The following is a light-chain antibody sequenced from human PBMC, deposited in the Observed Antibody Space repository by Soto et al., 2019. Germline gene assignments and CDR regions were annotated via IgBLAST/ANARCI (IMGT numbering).Light chain of an antibody. Sequence: DIQMTQSPSSLSASVGDRVTITCRASQSISSYLNWYQQKPGKAPRLLIYAASSLQSGVPSRFSGSGSGTDFTLTISSLQPEDFATYYCQQSHSNPPTFGGGTKVEIK. V-gene: IGKV1-39*01. J-gene: IGKJ4*01. CDR1: QSISSY. CDR2: AAS. CDR3: QQSHSNPPT.